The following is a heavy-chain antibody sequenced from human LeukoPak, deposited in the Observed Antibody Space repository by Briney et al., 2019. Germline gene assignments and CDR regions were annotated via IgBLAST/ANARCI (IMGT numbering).Heavy chain of an antibody. J-gene: IGHJ4*02. Sequence: GGSLRPSCAGSGFTFNNYAMSWVRRAPRKGLEWVSVIYSGGSTYYADSVKGRFTISRDNSKNTLYLQMNSLRAEDTAVYYCARDRHYYDSGYDYWGQGTLVTVSS. V-gene: IGHV3-53*01. CDR1: GFTFNNYA. CDR2: IYSGGST. CDR3: ARDRHYYDSGYDY. D-gene: IGHD3-22*01.